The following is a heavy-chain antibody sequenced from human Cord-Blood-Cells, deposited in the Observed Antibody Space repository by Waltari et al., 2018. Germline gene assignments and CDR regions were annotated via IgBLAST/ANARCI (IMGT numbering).Heavy chain of an antibody. CDR3: ARHNGESGYDDY. J-gene: IGHJ4*02. CDR1: GGSISSSSYY. D-gene: IGHD5-12*01. V-gene: IGHV4-39*01. Sequence: QLQLQESGPGLVKPSETLSLTCTVSGGSISSSSYYWGWIRQPQGKGLEWIGSIYYSGSTYYNPSLKSRVTISVDTSKNQFSLKRSSVTAADTAVYYCARHNGESGYDDYWGQGTLVTVSS. CDR2: IYYSGST.